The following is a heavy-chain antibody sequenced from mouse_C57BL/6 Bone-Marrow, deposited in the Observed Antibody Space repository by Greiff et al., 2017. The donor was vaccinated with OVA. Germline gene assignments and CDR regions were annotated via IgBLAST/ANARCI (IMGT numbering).Heavy chain of an antibody. Sequence: QVHVKQPGTELVKPGASVKLSCKASGYTFTSYWMHWVKQRPGQGLEWIGNINPSNGGTNYNEKFKSKATLTVDKSSSTAYMQLSSLTSEDSAVYYCARRGYGSSYDDAMDYWGQGTSVTVSS. CDR3: ARRGYGSSYDDAMDY. CDR1: GYTFTSYW. V-gene: IGHV1-53*01. D-gene: IGHD1-1*01. J-gene: IGHJ4*01. CDR2: INPSNGGT.